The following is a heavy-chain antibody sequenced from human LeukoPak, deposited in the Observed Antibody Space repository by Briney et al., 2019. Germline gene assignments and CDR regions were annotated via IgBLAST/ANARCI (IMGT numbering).Heavy chain of an antibody. Sequence: SETLSLTCTVSGGSISSYYWSWIRQPPGKGLEWIGYIYYSGSTNYNPSLKSRVTISVDTSKNQFSLKLSSVTAADTAVYYCAGEGRARLYYYYKDGLGKGTTVTISS. J-gene: IGHJ6*03. D-gene: IGHD3-22*01. V-gene: IGHV4-59*01. CDR2: IYYSGST. CDR3: AGEGRARLYYYYKDG. CDR1: GGSISSYY.